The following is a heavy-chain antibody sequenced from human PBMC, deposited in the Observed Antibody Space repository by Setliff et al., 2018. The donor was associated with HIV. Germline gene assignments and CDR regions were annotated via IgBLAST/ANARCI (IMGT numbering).Heavy chain of an antibody. D-gene: IGHD5-12*01. CDR2: SYPSDGRT. J-gene: IGHJ4*02. CDR3: ARGKTWLRFLDY. Sequence: ASVKVSCKASGYTFTSYYLHWLRQAPGQGLEWMGISYPSDGRTQYAQKFQDRVTMTRDTSTSTAYMELNSLSSEDTAVYYCARGKTWLRFLDYWGQGTLVTVSS. V-gene: IGHV1-46*01. CDR1: GYTFTSYY.